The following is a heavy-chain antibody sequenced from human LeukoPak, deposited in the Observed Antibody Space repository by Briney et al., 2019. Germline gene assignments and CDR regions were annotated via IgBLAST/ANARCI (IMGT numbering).Heavy chain of an antibody. V-gene: IGHV3-53*01. Sequence: GGFLRLSCAASGFTVSSNYMSWVRQAPGKGLEWVSVIYSGGSTYYADSVKGRFTISRDNSKNTLYLQMNSLRAEDTAVYYCARETRFVVTASYGMDVWGQGTTVTFSS. CDR3: ARETRFVVTASYGMDV. CDR1: GFTVSSNY. J-gene: IGHJ6*02. D-gene: IGHD2-21*02. CDR2: IYSGGST.